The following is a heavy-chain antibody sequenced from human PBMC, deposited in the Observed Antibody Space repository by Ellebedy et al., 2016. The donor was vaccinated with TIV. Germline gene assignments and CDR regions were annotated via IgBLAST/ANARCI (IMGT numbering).Heavy chain of an antibody. CDR2: ISPNGGGT. CDR3: ARDYWVSYEY. D-gene: IGHD1-26*01. J-gene: IGHJ4*02. CDR1: GYTFTDYR. V-gene: IGHV1-2*02. Sequence: AASVKVSCKASGYTFTDYRLDWVRQAPGLGLEWMGWISPNGGGTHYAQKFQGRVSMTGDTSISTAYLELSRLTSDDTAVYYFARDYWVSYEYWGQGTLVTVSS.